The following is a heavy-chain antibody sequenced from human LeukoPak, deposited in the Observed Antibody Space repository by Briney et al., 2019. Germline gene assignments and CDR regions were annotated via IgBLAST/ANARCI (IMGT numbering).Heavy chain of an antibody. CDR2: ISSSSSYI. Sequence: GGSLRLSCAASGFTFSSYSMNWVRQAPGKGLEWVSSISSSSSYIYYADSVKGRFTISRDNAKNSLYLQMNSLRAEDMALYYCAKDIDRYSSGWPTIFDYWGQGTLVTVSS. CDR3: AKDIDRYSSGWPTIFDY. J-gene: IGHJ4*02. V-gene: IGHV3-21*04. CDR1: GFTFSSYS. D-gene: IGHD6-19*01.